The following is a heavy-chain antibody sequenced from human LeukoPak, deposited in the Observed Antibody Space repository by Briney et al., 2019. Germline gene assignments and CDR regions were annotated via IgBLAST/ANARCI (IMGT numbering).Heavy chain of an antibody. Sequence: GGSLRLSCGASGFTFSDYYMSWILQAPGKGPEWVSYISPSGSNMFYADSVKGRFTVSRDNAKTSVYLELSSLRDEDTAVYYCARALYDAFDVWGQGTKVAVSS. CDR3: ARALYDAFDV. CDR1: GFTFSDYY. V-gene: IGHV3-11*01. CDR2: ISPSGSNM. J-gene: IGHJ3*01.